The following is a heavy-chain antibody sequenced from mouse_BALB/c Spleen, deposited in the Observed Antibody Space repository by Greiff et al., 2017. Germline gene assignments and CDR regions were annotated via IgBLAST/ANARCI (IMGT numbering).Heavy chain of an antibody. Sequence: EVKLMESGGGLVKPGGSLKLSCAASGFTFSSYAMSWVRQTPEKRLEWVASISSGGSTYYPDSVKGRFTISRDNARNILYLQMSSLRSEDTAMYYCARGLRYDYADYWGQGTTLTVAS. J-gene: IGHJ2*01. CDR1: GFTFSSYA. CDR3: ARGLRYDYADY. CDR2: ISSGGST. V-gene: IGHV5-6-5*01. D-gene: IGHD2-4*01.